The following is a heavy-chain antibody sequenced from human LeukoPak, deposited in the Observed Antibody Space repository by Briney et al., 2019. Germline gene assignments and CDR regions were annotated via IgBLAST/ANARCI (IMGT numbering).Heavy chain of an antibody. CDR3: ARAIVVVPAAILPYYCYGMDV. V-gene: IGHV4-34*01. CDR1: GGSFSGYY. CDR2: INHSGST. J-gene: IGHJ6*02. D-gene: IGHD2-2*02. Sequence: SETLSLTCAVYGGSFSGYYWSWIRQPPGKGLEWIGEINHSGSTNYNPSLKSRVTISVDTSKNQFSLKLSSVTAADTAVYYCARAIVVVPAAILPYYCYGMDVWGQGTAVTVSS.